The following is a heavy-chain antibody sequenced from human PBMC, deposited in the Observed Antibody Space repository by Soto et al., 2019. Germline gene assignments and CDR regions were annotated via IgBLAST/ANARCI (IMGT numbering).Heavy chain of an antibody. J-gene: IGHJ2*01. CDR3: ARKVLGSTSRPDLWYFDL. D-gene: IGHD2-2*01. Sequence: EVQLLESGGGLVQPGGSLRLSCVGSGFTFINYAMNWVRQTPGKGLEWVSTISGGGDRAFDADTVTGRFTISRDNAKNTVNLQMTSLRADDTAVYYCARKVLGSTSRPDLWYFDLWGRGTLVTVSS. V-gene: IGHV3-23*01. CDR2: ISGGGDRA. CDR1: GFTFINYA.